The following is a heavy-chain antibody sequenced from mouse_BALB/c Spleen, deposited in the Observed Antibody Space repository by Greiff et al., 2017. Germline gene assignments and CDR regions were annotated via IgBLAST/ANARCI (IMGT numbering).Heavy chain of an antibody. Sequence: EVKVVESGGGLVKPGGSLKLSCAASGFTFSSYAMSWVPQTPEKRLEWVASISSGGSTYYPDSVKGRFTISRDNARNILYLQMSSLRSEDTAMYYCAREDYCGKGDFDYWGQGTTLTVSS. D-gene: IGHD1-1*01. V-gene: IGHV5-6-5*01. CDR2: ISSGGST. CDR3: AREDYCGKGDFDY. CDR1: GFTFSSYA. J-gene: IGHJ2*01.